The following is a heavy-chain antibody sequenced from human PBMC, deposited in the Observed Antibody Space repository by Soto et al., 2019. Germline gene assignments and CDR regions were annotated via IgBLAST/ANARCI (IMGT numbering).Heavy chain of an antibody. CDR2: IYYSGST. CDR3: ARPQYPSSGPSAY. Sequence: SETLSLTCTVSGGSISSSSYYWGWIRQPPGKGLEWIGSIYYSGSTYYNPSLKSRVTISVDTSKNQFSLKLSFVTAADTAVYYCARPQYPSSGPSAYSGQGTLVTVSS. D-gene: IGHD3-22*01. J-gene: IGHJ4*01. CDR1: GGSISSSSYY. V-gene: IGHV4-39*01.